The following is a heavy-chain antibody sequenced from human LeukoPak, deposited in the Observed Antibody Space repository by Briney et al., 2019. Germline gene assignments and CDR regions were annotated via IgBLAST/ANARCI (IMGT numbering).Heavy chain of an antibody. D-gene: IGHD6-13*01. CDR1: GFTFSSSR. J-gene: IGHJ4*02. V-gene: IGHV3-48*01. CDR2: ISSRGTTK. CDR3: ANFEPGYTSSWYAEF. Sequence: PGGSLRLSCEVSGFTFSSSRMNWVRQAPGKGLEWVSYISSRGTTKHYADSVKGRFTISRDNAKNALYPQMNSLRVEDRAVYYCANFEPGYTSSWYAEFWGQGTLVTVSS.